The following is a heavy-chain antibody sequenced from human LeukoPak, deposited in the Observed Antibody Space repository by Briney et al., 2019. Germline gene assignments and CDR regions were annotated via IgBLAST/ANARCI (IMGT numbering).Heavy chain of an antibody. V-gene: IGHV4-39*01. CDR3: ARLTKGRYFDYIFDY. CDR2: ICYSGST. Sequence: SETLSLTCTVSGGSVSNTDFYWGWIRQPPGKGLQWIGNICYSGSTYYNPSLNSRVTMSVDTSKNQFSLKMTSVTAADTAVYYCARLTKGRYFDYIFDYWGQGTLFTVSS. J-gene: IGHJ4*02. CDR1: GGSVSNTDFY. D-gene: IGHD3-9*01.